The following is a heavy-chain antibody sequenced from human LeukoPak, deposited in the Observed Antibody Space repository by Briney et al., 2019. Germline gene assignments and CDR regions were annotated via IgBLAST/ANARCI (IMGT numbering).Heavy chain of an antibody. J-gene: IGHJ3*02. CDR2: INPNSGGT. Sequence: ASVKVPCKASGYTFTSYGISWVRQAPGQGLEWMRWINPNSGGTNYAQKFQGRVTMTRDTSISTAYMELSRLRSDDTAVYYCARRQPLLPNDAFDIWGQGTMVTVSS. CDR3: ARRQPLLPNDAFDI. V-gene: IGHV1-2*02. D-gene: IGHD2-15*01. CDR1: GYTFTSYG.